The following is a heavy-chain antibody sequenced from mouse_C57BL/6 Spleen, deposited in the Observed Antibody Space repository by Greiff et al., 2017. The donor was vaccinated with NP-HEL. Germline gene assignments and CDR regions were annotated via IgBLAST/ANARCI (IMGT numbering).Heavy chain of an antibody. CDR1: GFSLTSYG. CDR3: ARLQRGYAMDY. D-gene: IGHD6-1*01. V-gene: IGHV2-2*01. J-gene: IGHJ4*01. CDR2: IWSGGST. Sequence: VMLVESGPGLVQPSQSLSITCTVSGFSLTSYGVHWVRQSPGKGLEWLGVIWSGGSTDYNAAFISRLSISKDKSKSQVFFKMNSLQADDTAIYYCARLQRGYAMDYWGQGTSVTVSS.